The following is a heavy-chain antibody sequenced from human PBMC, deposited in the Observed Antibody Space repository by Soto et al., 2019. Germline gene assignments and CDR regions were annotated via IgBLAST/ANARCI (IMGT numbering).Heavy chain of an antibody. CDR1: GSTFTGYY. D-gene: IGHD6-6*01. CDR3: ARFTRVAARKWFDP. Sequence: ASVKVSCKASGSTFTGYYMHWVRQAPGQGLEWMGWINPNSGGTNYAQKFQGRVTMTRDTSISTAYMELSRLRSDDTAVYYCARFTRVAARKWFDPWGQGTLVTVSS. V-gene: IGHV1-2*02. J-gene: IGHJ5*02. CDR2: INPNSGGT.